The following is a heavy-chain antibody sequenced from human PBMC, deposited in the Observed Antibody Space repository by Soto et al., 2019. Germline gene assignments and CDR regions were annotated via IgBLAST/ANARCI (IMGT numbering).Heavy chain of an antibody. D-gene: IGHD3-10*01. J-gene: IGHJ5*02. V-gene: IGHV4-4*07. CDR1: GGSISNHY. CDR2: TSSIGYT. CDR3: ARAVGFYDAGNYYNPNWFDP. Sequence: QVQMQESGPGLVKPSETLSLTCTVSGGSISNHYWNWIRQSAGEGMEWIGRTSSIGYTDYNPYLKSRVTISVDTSKNQFSLKLSPVTAADTAVYYCARAVGFYDAGNYYNPNWFDPWGQGTLVTVSS.